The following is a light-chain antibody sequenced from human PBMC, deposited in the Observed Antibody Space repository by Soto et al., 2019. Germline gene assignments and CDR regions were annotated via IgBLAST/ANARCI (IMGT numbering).Light chain of an antibody. J-gene: IGLJ2*01. CDR3: ETWDTNPRI. V-gene: IGLV4-60*03. CDR2: FESSGSY. CDR1: SGHSSYV. Sequence: QLVLTQSSSASASLGSSVKLTCTLSSGHSSYVIVWHQQQPGKAPRYLMKFESSGSYNKGSGVPGRFSGSSSGADRYLTSSDLQSEDEADYYCETWDTNPRIFGGGTKLTVL.